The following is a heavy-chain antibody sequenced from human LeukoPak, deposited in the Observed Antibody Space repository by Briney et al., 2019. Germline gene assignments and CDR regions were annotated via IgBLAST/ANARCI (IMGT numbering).Heavy chain of an antibody. CDR3: ARDRGSGGSCYYCGFDP. D-gene: IGHD2-15*01. Sequence: ASVKVSCKASGYTFTSYYMHWVRQAPGQGLEWMGIINPSGGGTSYAQKFQGRVTMTRDTSTSTVYMELSSLRSEDTAVYYCARDRGSGGSCYYCGFDPWGQGTLVTVSS. CDR2: INPSGGGT. CDR1: GYTFTSYY. V-gene: IGHV1-46*01. J-gene: IGHJ5*02.